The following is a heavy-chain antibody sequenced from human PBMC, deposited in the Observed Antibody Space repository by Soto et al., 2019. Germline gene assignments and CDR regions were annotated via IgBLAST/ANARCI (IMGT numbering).Heavy chain of an antibody. CDR1: VFTSSG. CDR3: AREGILGPFDAYDL. J-gene: IGHJ3*01. CDR2: ISTHNGNT. Sequence: RASVKVSCKASVFTSSGISWVRQAPGQGLEWLGWISTHNGNTIYGQKFQGRVIMTIETSTTTVYMELRSLNSDDTAVYFCAREGILGPFDAYDLWGQGTPVTVSS. V-gene: IGHV1-18*04. D-gene: IGHD3-3*01.